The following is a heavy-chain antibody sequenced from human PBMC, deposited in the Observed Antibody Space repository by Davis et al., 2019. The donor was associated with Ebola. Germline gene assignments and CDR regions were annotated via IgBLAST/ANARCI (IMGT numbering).Heavy chain of an antibody. CDR3: ATLPGYY. D-gene: IGHD1-26*01. CDR1: GFTFNIFD. CDR2: ISYDGSNK. J-gene: IGHJ4*02. Sequence: GESLKISCAASGFTFNIFDMHWVRQAPGKGLEWVAVISYDGSNKCHADSVKGRFTISRDNSRNTLYLQMNNLRVEDTAVYYCATLPGYYWGQGTLVTVSS. V-gene: IGHV3-30*12.